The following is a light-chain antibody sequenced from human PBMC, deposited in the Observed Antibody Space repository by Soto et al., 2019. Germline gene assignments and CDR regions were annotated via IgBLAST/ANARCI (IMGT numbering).Light chain of an antibody. CDR2: EVS. J-gene: IGLJ2*01. V-gene: IGLV2-14*01. CDR1: SSDVGGYDF. CDR3: SSYTSSSTVV. Sequence: QSALTQPASVSGSPGQSSTISCTGTSSDVGGYDFVSWYQQHPGKAPKLMIYEVSNRHSGVSNRFSGSKSGNTASLTISGLQAVDEADYYCSSYTSSSTVVFGGGTKLTVL.